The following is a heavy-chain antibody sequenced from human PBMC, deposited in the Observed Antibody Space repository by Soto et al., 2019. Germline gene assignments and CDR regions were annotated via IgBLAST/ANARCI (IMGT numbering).Heavy chain of an antibody. V-gene: IGHV1-8*01. Sequence: ASVKVSCKASGYTFTSYDINWVRQATGQGLEWMGWMNPNSGNTGYAQKFQGRVTMTRNTSISTAYMELSSLRSEDTAVYCCARVSTYYDFWSGSLDWFDPWGQGTLVTVSS. J-gene: IGHJ5*02. D-gene: IGHD3-3*01. CDR2: MNPNSGNT. CDR1: GYTFTSYD. CDR3: ARVSTYYDFWSGSLDWFDP.